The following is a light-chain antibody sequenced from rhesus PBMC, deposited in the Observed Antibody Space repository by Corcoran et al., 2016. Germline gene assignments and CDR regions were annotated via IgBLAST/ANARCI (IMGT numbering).Light chain of an antibody. CDR3: QQYSSRPYS. CDR1: QGISSW. Sequence: DIQMTQSPSSLSASVGDTVTITCRASQGISSWLAWYQQTPGKDPKLLIYKASSLQSGVPSRFSGSGSVTYFTLTISSLQSEDFATYYCQQYSSRPYSFGQGTKVEIK. CDR2: KAS. J-gene: IGKJ2*01. V-gene: IGKV1-22*01.